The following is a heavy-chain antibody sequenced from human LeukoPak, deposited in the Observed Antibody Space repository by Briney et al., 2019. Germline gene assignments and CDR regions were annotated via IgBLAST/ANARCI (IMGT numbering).Heavy chain of an antibody. CDR2: VVPMFGIR. V-gene: IGHV1-69*04. CDR1: GYTFTSYG. CDR3: ATEPSRSYSFDHLDF. Sequence: SVKVSCKASGYTFTSYGISWVRQAPGQGLEWMGRVVPMFGIRNYPQTFRGRVNITADKATNTVYMELRSLRAEDTAIYYCATEPSRSYSFDHLDFWGLGTPVTVSS. D-gene: IGHD5-12*01. J-gene: IGHJ4*02.